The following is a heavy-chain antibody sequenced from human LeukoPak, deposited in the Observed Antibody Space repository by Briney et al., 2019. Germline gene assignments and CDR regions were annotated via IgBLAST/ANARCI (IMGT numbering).Heavy chain of an antibody. Sequence: GASVKVSCKASGYTFTSYAMNWVRQAPGQGLEWMGWINTNTGNPTYAQGFTGRFVFSLDTSVSTAYLQISSLKAEDTAVYYCARYSSGWYYYYGMDVWGQGTTVTVSS. V-gene: IGHV7-4-1*02. CDR2: INTNTGNP. CDR1: GYTFTSYA. D-gene: IGHD6-19*01. J-gene: IGHJ6*02. CDR3: ARYSSGWYYYYGMDV.